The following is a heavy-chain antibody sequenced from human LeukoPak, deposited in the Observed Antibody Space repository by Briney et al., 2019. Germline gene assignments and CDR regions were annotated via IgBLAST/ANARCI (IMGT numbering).Heavy chain of an antibody. D-gene: IGHD1-26*01. V-gene: IGHV1-18*01. CDR2: ISAYNGNT. J-gene: IGHJ6*02. Sequence: ASVTVSCKASGYTFTSYGISWVRQAPGQGLEWMGWISAYNGNTNYAPKFQGRVTMTTDTSTSTGNMELRSLGSDDSAVYYCARTGSGKVVDVWGQGTTVTVSS. CDR1: GYTFTSYG. CDR3: ARTGSGKVVDV.